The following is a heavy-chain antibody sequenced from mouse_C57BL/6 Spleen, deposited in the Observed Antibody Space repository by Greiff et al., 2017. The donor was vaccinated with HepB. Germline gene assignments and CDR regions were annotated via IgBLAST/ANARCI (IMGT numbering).Heavy chain of an antibody. CDR1: GYSFTDYN. Sequence: VQLQQSGPELVKPGASVKISCKASGYSFTDYNMNWVKQSNGKSLEWIGVINPNYGTTSYNQKFKGKATLTVDQSSSTAYMQLNSLTSEDSAVYYCARQHYYGSSYSTRYFDVWGTGPTVTVSS. CDR3: ARQHYYGSSYSTRYFDV. V-gene: IGHV1-39*01. CDR2: INPNYGTT. D-gene: IGHD1-1*01. J-gene: IGHJ1*03.